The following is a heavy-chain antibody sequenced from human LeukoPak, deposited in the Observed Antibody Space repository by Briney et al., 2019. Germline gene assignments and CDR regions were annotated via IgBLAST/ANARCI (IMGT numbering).Heavy chain of an antibody. J-gene: IGHJ4*02. V-gene: IGHV3-23*01. CDR3: ATSTQWLVTIDY. CDR1: GFTFSSYA. Sequence: GGSLRLSCPASGFTFSSYAMTWVRQAPGKGLEWVSGISGRGVSTYYADSVKGRFTISRDNSKNTLYLQMNSLRAEDTAVYYCATSTQWLVTIDYWGQGTLVTVSS. CDR2: ISGRGVST. D-gene: IGHD6-19*01.